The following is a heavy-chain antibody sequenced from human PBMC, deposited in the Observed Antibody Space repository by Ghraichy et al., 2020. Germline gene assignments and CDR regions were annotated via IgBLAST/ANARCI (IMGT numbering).Heavy chain of an antibody. V-gene: IGHV4-4*07. J-gene: IGHJ3*02. Sequence: SETLSLTCTVSGGSISSYYWSWIRQPAGKGLEWIGRIYTSGSTNYNPSLKSRVTMSVDTSKNQFSLKLSSVTAADTAVYYCARDKYYDSSGYYYVLSDAFDIWGQGTMVTVSS. D-gene: IGHD3-22*01. CDR3: ARDKYYDSSGYYYVLSDAFDI. CDR1: GGSISSYY. CDR2: IYTSGST.